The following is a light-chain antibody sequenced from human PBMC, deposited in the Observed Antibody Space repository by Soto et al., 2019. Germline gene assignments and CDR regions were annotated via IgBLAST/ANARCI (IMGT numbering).Light chain of an antibody. CDR3: QQDYSTPIT. V-gene: IGKV4-1*01. CDR2: WAS. Sequence: DIVMTQSPDSLAVSLGERATINCKSSQSVLYSSNNKNYLAWYQQKPGQPPKLLIYWASTRESGVPERFSGSGSGTDFTLTISSLQAEDVAVYYCQQDYSTPITFGQGTRQEIK. CDR1: QSVLYSSNNKNY. J-gene: IGKJ5*01.